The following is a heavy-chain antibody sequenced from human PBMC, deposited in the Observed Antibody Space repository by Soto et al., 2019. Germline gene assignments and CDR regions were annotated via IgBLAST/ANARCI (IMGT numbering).Heavy chain of an antibody. CDR3: ARSLDTAMVYYYYYGMDV. V-gene: IGHV1-69*13. J-gene: IGHJ6*02. D-gene: IGHD5-18*01. CDR2: IIPIFGTA. Sequence: SVKVSCKASGGTFSSYAISWVRQAPGQGIERMGGIIPIFGTANYAQKFQGRVTITADESTRTAYMELSSMRTEDTAVYYCARSLDTAMVYYYYYGMDVWGQWTTVTSP. CDR1: GGTFSSYA.